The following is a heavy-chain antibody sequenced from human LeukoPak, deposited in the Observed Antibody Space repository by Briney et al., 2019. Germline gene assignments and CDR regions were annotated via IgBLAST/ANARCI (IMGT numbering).Heavy chain of an antibody. J-gene: IGHJ4*02. D-gene: IGHD2-21*01. CDR1: GFTFSSYA. Sequence: SGGSLRLSCAASGFTFSSYAMSWVRQAPGKGLEWDSAISGSGGSTYYADSVKGRFTISRDNSKNTLYVQMNSLRAEDTAVYYCATETGDSPDYWGQGTLVTVSS. CDR3: ATETGDSPDY. V-gene: IGHV3-23*01. CDR2: ISGSGGST.